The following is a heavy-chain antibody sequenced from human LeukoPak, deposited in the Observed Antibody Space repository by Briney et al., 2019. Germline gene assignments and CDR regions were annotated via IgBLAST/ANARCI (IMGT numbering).Heavy chain of an antibody. J-gene: IGHJ4*02. Sequence: SETLSLTCTVSGGSISSSSYYWGWIRQPPGKGLEWIGSIYYSGSTYYNPSPKSRVTISVDTSKNQFSLKLSSVTAADTAVYYCARRRSSSWYGYWGQGTLVTVSS. CDR2: IYYSGST. CDR1: GGSISSSSYY. CDR3: ARRRSSSWYGY. V-gene: IGHV4-39*01. D-gene: IGHD6-13*01.